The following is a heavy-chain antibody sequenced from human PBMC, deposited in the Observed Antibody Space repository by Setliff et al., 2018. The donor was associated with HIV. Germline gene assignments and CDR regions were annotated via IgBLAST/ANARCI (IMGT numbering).Heavy chain of an antibody. Sequence: GESLKISCQGSGFNFNTDWIVWVRQIPGKGLEWMGSIFPGDSDTRYSPSFEDRVTILVDKSISTAYLQWRSLKTSDTAFYYCARHTRQLEFLEWLSPHYYHYCYMDVWGKGTTVTVSS. J-gene: IGHJ6*03. V-gene: IGHV5-51*01. CDR3: ARHTRQLEFLEWLSPHYYHYCYMDV. CDR2: IFPGDSDT. CDR1: GFNFNTDW. D-gene: IGHD3-3*01.